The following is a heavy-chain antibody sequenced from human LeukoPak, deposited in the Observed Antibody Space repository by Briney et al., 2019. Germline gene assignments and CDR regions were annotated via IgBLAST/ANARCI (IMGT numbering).Heavy chain of an antibody. Sequence: PSETLSLTCAVSGYSISGGYHWGWIRQPPGKGLEWIGIISHSGFTYYNPSLKSRVTISVDTSKNQISLMLNSVTAADTAVYYCASSPRGGAVAGHYYFDFWGQGTLVTVSS. D-gene: IGHD6-19*01. CDR2: ISHSGFT. CDR3: ASSPRGGAVAGHYYFDF. V-gene: IGHV4-38-2*01. CDR1: GYSISGGYH. J-gene: IGHJ4*02.